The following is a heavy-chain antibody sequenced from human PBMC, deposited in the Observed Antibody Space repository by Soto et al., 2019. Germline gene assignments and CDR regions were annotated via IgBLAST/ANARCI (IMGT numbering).Heavy chain of an antibody. CDR3: ARGKGNRDFWSGYYPYYYYGMDV. CDR2: INAGNGNT. J-gene: IGHJ6*02. Sequence: ASVKVSCKASGYTFTSYAMHWVRQAPGQRLEWMGWINAGNGNTKYSQKFQGRVTITRDTSASTAYMELRSLRSDDTAVYYCARGKGNRDFWSGYYPYYYYGMDVWGQGATVTVSS. D-gene: IGHD3-3*01. V-gene: IGHV1-3*01. CDR1: GYTFTSYA.